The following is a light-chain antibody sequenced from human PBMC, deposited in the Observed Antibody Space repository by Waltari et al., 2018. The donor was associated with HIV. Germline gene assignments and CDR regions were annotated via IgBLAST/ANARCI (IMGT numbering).Light chain of an antibody. Sequence: QSVLTQPPSASGTPGQRVTISCSGSNSNIGSNSVNWYQQLPGTAPKRLIYSSNQRPLGFPARFSGSQSGTSASLAISGLQSEDEADYYCAAWDDSRNAHVMFGGGTKLTVL. CDR3: AAWDDSRNAHVM. V-gene: IGLV1-44*01. CDR1: NSNIGSNS. CDR2: SSN. J-gene: IGLJ3*02.